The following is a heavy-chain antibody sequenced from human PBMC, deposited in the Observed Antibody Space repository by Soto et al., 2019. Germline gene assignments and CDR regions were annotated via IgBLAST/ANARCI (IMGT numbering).Heavy chain of an antibody. V-gene: IGHV1-18*01. CDR1: GYTFTNYG. J-gene: IGHJ3*02. D-gene: IGHD2-15*01. Sequence: ASVKVSCKASGYTFTNYGISWVRQAPGQGLEWMGWISAYNGNTKYAQKLQGRVTMTTDTSTSTAYMELRSLRSDDTAVYYCARDIVVVVAATIRTFAFDIWGQGTMVTVSS. CDR2: ISAYNGNT. CDR3: ARDIVVVVAATIRTFAFDI.